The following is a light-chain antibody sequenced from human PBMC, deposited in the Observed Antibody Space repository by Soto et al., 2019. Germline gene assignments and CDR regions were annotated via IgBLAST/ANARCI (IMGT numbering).Light chain of an antibody. V-gene: IGKV3-15*01. CDR2: GAS. CDR3: QQYNTSPIA. J-gene: IGKJ5*01. CDR1: QSVDSN. Sequence: IVMTQSPATLSVSPGERVTLSCRVSQSVDSNFAWYQQRPGQAPRLLIYGASIRATDIPARFSGSGSGTDFTLTISSLQSEDFVVYYCQQYNTSPIAFGQGTRLEIK.